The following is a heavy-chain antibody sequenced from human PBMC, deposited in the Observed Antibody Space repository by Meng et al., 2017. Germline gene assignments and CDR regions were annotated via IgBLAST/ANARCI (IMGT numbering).Heavy chain of an antibody. Sequence: EVSLGECGGDCVKPGGALILSCAASGFYFNNAWMSWVRQAPGKGLEWVGRIKSNTDGGTAEYAAPVTGRFTISRDDSKSTLYLQMSGLRIDDTGVYYCTWDDKAVSDYWGQGTLVTVSS. CDR1: GFYFNNAW. J-gene: IGHJ4*02. D-gene: IGHD1-26*01. V-gene: IGHV3-15*01. CDR3: TWDDKAVSDY. CDR2: IKSNTDGGTA.